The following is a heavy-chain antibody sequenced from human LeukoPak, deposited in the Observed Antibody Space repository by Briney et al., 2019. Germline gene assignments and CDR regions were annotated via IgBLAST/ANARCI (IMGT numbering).Heavy chain of an antibody. Sequence: GGSLRLSCAASGFIFSDYSMNWVRQAPGKGPEWASFVSVNGFYVDYADSVKGRFTISRDNAKNSIYLQMNSLRADDTAVYYCARGVDTAMVGDYYYYYGMDVWGQGTTVTVSS. CDR2: VSVNGFYV. CDR1: GFIFSDYS. D-gene: IGHD5-18*01. CDR3: ARGVDTAMVGDYYYYYGMDV. V-gene: IGHV3-21*01. J-gene: IGHJ6*02.